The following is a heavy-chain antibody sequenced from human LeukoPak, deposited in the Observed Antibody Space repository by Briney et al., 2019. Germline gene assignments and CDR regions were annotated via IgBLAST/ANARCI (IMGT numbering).Heavy chain of an antibody. CDR2: INPNSGDT. J-gene: IGHJ3*02. Sequence: GASVKVSCKASGYTFTGYHMHWVRQAPGQGLEWMGWINPNSGDTNYAQKFQGGVTMTRDTSIRTAYMELSRLRSDDTAVYYCARDRLTIFGPDAFDIWGQGTMLTVSS. CDR3: ARDRLTIFGPDAFDI. D-gene: IGHD3-9*01. V-gene: IGHV1-2*02. CDR1: GYTFTGYH.